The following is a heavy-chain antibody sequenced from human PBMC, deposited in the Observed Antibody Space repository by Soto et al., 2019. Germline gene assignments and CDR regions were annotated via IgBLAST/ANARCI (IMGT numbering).Heavy chain of an antibody. CDR1: RYTFISYD. Sequence: GASVKVSCKASRYTFISYDINWVRQAPGQGLEWMGWMNPSSANTGYAQKFQGRISMTRNTSMNTAYMELNSLTSEDTDVYYCTRGQEVWWNAGPLGLHGLDVWGQGTTVTVSS. V-gene: IGHV1-8*01. D-gene: IGHD3-16*01. J-gene: IGHJ6*02. CDR3: TRGQEVWWNAGPLGLHGLDV. CDR2: MNPSSANT.